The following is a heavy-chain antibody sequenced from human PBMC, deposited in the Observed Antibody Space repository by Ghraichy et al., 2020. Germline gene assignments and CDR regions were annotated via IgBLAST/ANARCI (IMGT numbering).Heavy chain of an antibody. D-gene: IGHD5-24*01. J-gene: IGHJ4*02. V-gene: IGHV6-1*01. CDR1: GDSVSSNSGA. Sequence: SQTLSLTCAISGDSVSSNSGAWNWIRQSPSRGLEWLGRTYYRSKWYNDYALSVKSRITINPDTSKNQFSLQLNSVTLEDTAVYYCARDYSVGDGRNPCFDYWGQGTLVTVSS. CDR3: ARDYSVGDGRNPCFDY. CDR2: TYYRSKWYN.